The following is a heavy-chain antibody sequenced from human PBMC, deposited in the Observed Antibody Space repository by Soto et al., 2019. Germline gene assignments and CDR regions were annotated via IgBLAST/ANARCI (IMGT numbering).Heavy chain of an antibody. Sequence: QVQLVQSGAEVKKPGASVKVSCKASGYTFTSYGISWVRQAPGQGLEWMGWIIAYNGNTNYAQKLQGRVTMTTDTATSTAYMELRSLRSDETAVYYCARERIVSSSAIVGRNYYSSGMDVWGQGTTVTVSS. CDR3: ARERIVSSSAIVGRNYYSSGMDV. V-gene: IGHV1-18*01. J-gene: IGHJ6*02. CDR2: IIAYNGNT. CDR1: GYTFTSYG. D-gene: IGHD6-6*01.